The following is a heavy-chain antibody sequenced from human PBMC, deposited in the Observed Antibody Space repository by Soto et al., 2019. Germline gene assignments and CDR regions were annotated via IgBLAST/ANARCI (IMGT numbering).Heavy chain of an antibody. D-gene: IGHD3-3*01. J-gene: IGHJ6*02. CDR3: ARGPPFWSGQYYYYGMDV. CDR1: GFTFSSYG. Sequence: HPGGSLRLSCAASGFTFSSYGMHWVRQAPGKGLEWVAVIWYDGSNKYYADSVKGRFTISRDNSKNTLYLQMNSLRAEDTAVYYCARGPPFWSGQYYYYGMDVWGQGTTVTVSS. CDR2: IWYDGSNK. V-gene: IGHV3-33*01.